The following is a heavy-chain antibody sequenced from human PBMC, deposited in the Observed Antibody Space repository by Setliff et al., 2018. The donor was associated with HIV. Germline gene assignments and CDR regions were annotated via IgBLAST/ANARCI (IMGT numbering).Heavy chain of an antibody. CDR3: AREWGSRYYYYMDV. D-gene: IGHD3-16*01. J-gene: IGHJ6*03. V-gene: IGHV1-2*02. CDR2: INPNSGGT. Sequence: PGPSVKVSCKASGYTFTGYYMHWVRQAPGQGLEWMGWINPNSGGTNYAQKFQGRVTMTRDTSISTAYMELSRLRSDDTAVYYCAREWGSRYYYYMDVWGKGTTVTVSS. CDR1: GYTFTGYY.